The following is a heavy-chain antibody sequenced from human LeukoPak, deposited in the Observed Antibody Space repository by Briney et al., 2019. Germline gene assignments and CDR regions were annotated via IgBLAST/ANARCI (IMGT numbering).Heavy chain of an antibody. CDR1: GFTFSGSA. CDR2: IRSTANGYAT. J-gene: IGHJ3*02. CDR3: ARDFRMEDDAFDI. Sequence: GGSLRLSCAASGFTFSGSALHWVRQASGKGLEWVGRIRSTANGYATAYAASVKGRFTISRDDSKNTAYLQMNSLRAEDTAVYYCARDFRMEDDAFDIWGQGTMVTVSS. V-gene: IGHV3-73*01. D-gene: IGHD1-1*01.